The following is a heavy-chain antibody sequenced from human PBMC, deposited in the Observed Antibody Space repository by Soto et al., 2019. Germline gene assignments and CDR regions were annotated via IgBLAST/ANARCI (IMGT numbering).Heavy chain of an antibody. CDR1: GVTFSSET. CDR3: ATEWGENPASPFDS. CDR2: IIPLFGTA. D-gene: IGHD1-26*01. Sequence: QVQLVQSGAEVKKPGSSVKVSCKASGVTFSSETISWVRQAPGQGLEWVGGIIPLFGTANYAQKFQGRVTITADASTRPLYIELSSLRSDDTAVYYCATEWGENPASPFDSWGQGTLVTVSS. J-gene: IGHJ4*02. V-gene: IGHV1-69*01.